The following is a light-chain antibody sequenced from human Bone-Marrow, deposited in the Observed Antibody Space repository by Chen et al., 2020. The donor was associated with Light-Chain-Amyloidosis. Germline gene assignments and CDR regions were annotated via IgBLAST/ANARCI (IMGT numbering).Light chain of an antibody. V-gene: IGLV2-14*01. J-gene: IGLJ3*02. CDR1: SSDVGGYNY. CDR2: EVS. Sequence: QSALTQPASVSGSPGQSITISCTGTSSDVGGYNYVSWYQQHPGKAPKLMIYEVSNRPSGVSNRFSGSKPSNTASLTIAGLQAEDDADYYCSSYTSSSTLVFGGGTKLTVL. CDR3: SSYTSSSTLV.